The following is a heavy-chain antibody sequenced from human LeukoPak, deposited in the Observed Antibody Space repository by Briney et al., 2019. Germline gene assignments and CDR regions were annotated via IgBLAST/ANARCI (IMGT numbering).Heavy chain of an antibody. J-gene: IGHJ4*02. CDR2: ISGSGGST. D-gene: IGHD6-19*01. V-gene: IGHV3-23*01. Sequence: PGGSLRLSCAASGFTFSSYAMSWVRQAPGKGLEWVSAISGSGGSTYFADSVKGRFTISRDNSKNTLYLQMNSLRAEDTAVYYCAKAGALAVAGNFDYWGQGTLVTVSS. CDR1: GFTFSSYA. CDR3: AKAGALAVAGNFDY.